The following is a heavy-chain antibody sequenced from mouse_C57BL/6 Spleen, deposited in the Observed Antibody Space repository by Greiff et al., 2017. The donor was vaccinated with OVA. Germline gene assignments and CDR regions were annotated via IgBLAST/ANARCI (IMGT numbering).Heavy chain of an antibody. CDR1: GFTFSDYG. CDR3: AIITTVVATDAMDY. Sequence: EVKLMESGGGLVKPGGSLKLSCAASGFTFSDYGMHWVRQAPEQGLEWVAYISSGSSTIYYADTVKGRFTISRDNAKNTLFLQMTSLRSEDTAMDYGAIITTVVATDAMDYWGQGTSVTVSS. D-gene: IGHD1-1*01. V-gene: IGHV5-17*01. CDR2: ISSGSSTI. J-gene: IGHJ4*01.